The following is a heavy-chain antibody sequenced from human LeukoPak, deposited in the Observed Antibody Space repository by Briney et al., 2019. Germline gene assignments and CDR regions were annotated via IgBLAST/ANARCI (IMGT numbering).Heavy chain of an antibody. V-gene: IGHV1-18*01. CDR1: GYTFTSYG. Sequence: ASVKVSCKASGYTFTSYGISWVRQAPGQGLEWMGWISAYNGNTNYAQKLQGRVTMTTDTSTSTAYMELGSLRSDDTAVYYCARTGIAVAGTRMIYYYYYGMDVWGQGTTVTVSS. CDR2: ISAYNGNT. CDR3: ARTGIAVAGTRMIYYYYYGMDV. J-gene: IGHJ6*02. D-gene: IGHD6-19*01.